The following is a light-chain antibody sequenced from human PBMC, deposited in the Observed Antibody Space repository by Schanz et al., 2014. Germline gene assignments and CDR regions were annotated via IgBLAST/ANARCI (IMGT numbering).Light chain of an antibody. CDR1: QGIRSD. V-gene: IGKV1-13*02. Sequence: IQMTQSPSSLSASVGDRVTITCRASQGIRSDLGWYQQKPGKAPKLLIYDASSLERGVPSRIRGSGSGTEFTLTVTSLQPDDFATYYCQQYNTYSYTFGQGTKLEI. CDR3: QQYNTYSYT. CDR2: DAS. J-gene: IGKJ2*01.